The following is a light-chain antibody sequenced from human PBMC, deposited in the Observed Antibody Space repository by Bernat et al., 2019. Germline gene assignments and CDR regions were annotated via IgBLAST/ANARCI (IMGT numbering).Light chain of an antibody. V-gene: IGKV3-20*01. CDR3: QQFGTSPYT. Sequence: EIVLTQSPDTLSLSPVERATLSCRASQSVTSNYLAWYQHKPGQAPRLFIFGASSRATGIPDRFSGSGTGTDFTLTISRLVPEDFAVYYCQQFGTSPYTFGQGTQLEIK. CDR1: QSVTSNY. J-gene: IGKJ2*01. CDR2: GAS.